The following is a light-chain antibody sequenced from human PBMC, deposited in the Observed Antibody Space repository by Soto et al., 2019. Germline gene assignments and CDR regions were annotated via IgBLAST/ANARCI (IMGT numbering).Light chain of an antibody. Sequence: QSALTQPRSVSGSPGQSVTISCTGTSSDVGGYNYVSWYQQHPGKAPKLMIYDVSKRPSGVPDRFSGSKSGNTASLTISGLQAEDDADYYCCSYAGSSGYVFGTGTKVTVL. J-gene: IGLJ1*01. CDR1: SSDVGGYNY. CDR2: DVS. V-gene: IGLV2-11*01. CDR3: CSYAGSSGYV.